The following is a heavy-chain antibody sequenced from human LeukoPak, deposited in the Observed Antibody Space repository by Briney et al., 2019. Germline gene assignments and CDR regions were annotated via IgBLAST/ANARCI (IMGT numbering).Heavy chain of an antibody. D-gene: IGHD2-15*01. CDR2: IYSGGST. V-gene: IGHV3-66*01. Sequence: PGGSLRLSCAASGFTFSSYGMHWVRQAPGKGLEWVSVIYSGGSTYYADSVKGRFTISRDNSKNTLYLQMNSLRAEDTAVYYCARVLGWQLYAFDIWGQGTMVTVSS. CDR1: GFTFSSYG. J-gene: IGHJ3*02. CDR3: ARVLGWQLYAFDI.